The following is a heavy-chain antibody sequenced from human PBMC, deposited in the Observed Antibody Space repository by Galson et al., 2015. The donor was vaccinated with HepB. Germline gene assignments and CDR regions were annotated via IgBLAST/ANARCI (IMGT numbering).Heavy chain of an antibody. J-gene: IGHJ6*02. Sequence: SLRLSCAASGFTFSSYALHWVRQAPGKGLYWVAVISYDGRNKNYADSVKGRFTISRDESRNTLHLQMNSLRAEDTAIYYCARDKDPSRSWVDGLIYYGLAVWGQGTTVTVSS. CDR1: GFTFSSYA. CDR3: ARDKDPSRSWVDGLIYYGLAV. D-gene: IGHD6-13*01. CDR2: ISYDGRNK. V-gene: IGHV3-30*04.